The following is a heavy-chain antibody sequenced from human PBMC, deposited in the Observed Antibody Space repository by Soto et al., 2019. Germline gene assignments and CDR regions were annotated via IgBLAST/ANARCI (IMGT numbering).Heavy chain of an antibody. CDR2: ISYDGSNK. D-gene: IGHD5-12*01. CDR1: GFTFSSYA. CDR3: ARDGYYNDY. Sequence: QVQLVESGGGVVQPGRSLRLSCAASGFTFSSYAMHWVRQAPGKGLEWVAVISYDGSNKYYADSVKGRFTISRDNSKNTLYLQMNSLRAEDTAVYYCARDGYYNDYWGQGTLVTVSS. J-gene: IGHJ4*02. V-gene: IGHV3-30-3*01.